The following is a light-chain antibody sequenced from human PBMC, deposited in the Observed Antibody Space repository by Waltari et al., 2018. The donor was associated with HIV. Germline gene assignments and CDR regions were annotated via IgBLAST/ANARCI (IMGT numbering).Light chain of an antibody. CDR2: EGT. Sequence: QSALTQPASVSGSPGQSITISCTGTSSDIGTYNLVSWYQQRPGKAPKLLIYEGTRRPSGLSDRFSGSKSGNTASLTISGLQTEDEADYYCCSYVGSNTLMFGGGTSLTVL. CDR1: SSDIGTYNL. J-gene: IGLJ3*02. V-gene: IGLV2-23*01. CDR3: CSYVGSNTLM.